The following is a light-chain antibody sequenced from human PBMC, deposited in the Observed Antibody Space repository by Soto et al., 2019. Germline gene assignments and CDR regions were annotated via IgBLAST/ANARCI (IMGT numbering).Light chain of an antibody. Sequence: EIVKTQSPATLSVSPGETAALSCMASQSVSDNLAWYQQNPGQGPRLLIYGAFTRATGIPARFSGSGSGTEFTLTISSLQSEDFAVYYCQQYKNWPPLTFGGGTKVEIK. CDR2: GAF. J-gene: IGKJ4*01. CDR3: QQYKNWPPLT. V-gene: IGKV3-15*01. CDR1: QSVSDN.